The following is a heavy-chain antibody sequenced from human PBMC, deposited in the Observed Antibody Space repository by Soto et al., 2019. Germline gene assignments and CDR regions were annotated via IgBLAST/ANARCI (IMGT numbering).Heavy chain of an antibody. Sequence: ASVKVSCKASGGTFSRYAISWVRPAPGQGLEWMGGIIPIFGTATYAQKFQGRVTITADESTSTAYMELSSLRFEDTAVYYCARAIVGPTTTGWLDPWGQGTLVTVSS. V-gene: IGHV1-69*13. CDR3: ARAIVGPTTTGWLDP. D-gene: IGHD1-26*01. CDR2: IIPIFGTA. J-gene: IGHJ5*02. CDR1: GGTFSRYA.